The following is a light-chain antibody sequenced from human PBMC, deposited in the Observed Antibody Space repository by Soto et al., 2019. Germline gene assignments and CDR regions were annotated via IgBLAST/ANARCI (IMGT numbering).Light chain of an antibody. CDR3: QQYNNWPPWT. CDR2: DAS. V-gene: IGKV3-15*01. J-gene: IGKJ1*01. Sequence: EIVMTQSPATLSVSPGERATLSCRASQRLSRNLAWYQQKPGQAPRLLIYDASTRATGIPDRFSGSGSETEFTLTISSLQSEDYEIYYCQQYNNWPPWTFGQVTKVEIK. CDR1: QRLSRN.